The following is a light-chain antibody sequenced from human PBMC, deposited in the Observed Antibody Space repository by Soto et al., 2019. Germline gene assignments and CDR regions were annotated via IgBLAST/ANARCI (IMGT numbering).Light chain of an antibody. CDR1: QSVGSSY. CDR3: QHYGTSPPMYT. V-gene: IGKV3-20*01. Sequence: EIVLTQSPGTLSLSPGESATLPCRASQSVGSSYLAWYQQKPGQAPRLLIYGASSRVTGIPDRFSGSGSGTDFTLTISGLEPEDFAVYYCQHYGTSPPMYTFGQGTKLEIK. J-gene: IGKJ2*01. CDR2: GAS.